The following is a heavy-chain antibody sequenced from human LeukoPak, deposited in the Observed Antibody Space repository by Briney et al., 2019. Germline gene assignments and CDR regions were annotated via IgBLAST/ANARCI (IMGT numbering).Heavy chain of an antibody. V-gene: IGHV4-34*01. J-gene: IGHJ6*03. CDR2: INHSGST. CDR1: GGSFSGYY. D-gene: IGHD2-2*01. Sequence: SETLSLTCAVYGGSFSGYYWSWIRQPPGKGLEWIGEINHSGSTNYNPSLKSRVTISVDTSKNQCYLKLSSVTAADTAVYYCARGSGLPHCCSTSCYSRFFYYYYYMDVWGKGTTVTVSS. CDR3: ARGSGLPHCCSTSCYSRFFYYYYYMDV.